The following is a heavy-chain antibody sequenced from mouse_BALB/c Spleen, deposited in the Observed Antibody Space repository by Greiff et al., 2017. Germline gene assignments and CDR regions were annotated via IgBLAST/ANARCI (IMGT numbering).Heavy chain of an antibody. Sequence: QVQLQQSGAELMKPGASVKISCKATGYTFSSYWIEWVKQRPGHGLEWIGEILPGSGSTNYNEKFKGKATFTADTSSNTAYMQLSSLTSEDSAVYYCARGKLGVAMDYWGQGTSVTVSS. CDR3: ARGKLGVAMDY. CDR1: GYTFSSYW. J-gene: IGHJ4*01. CDR2: ILPGSGST. V-gene: IGHV1-9*01.